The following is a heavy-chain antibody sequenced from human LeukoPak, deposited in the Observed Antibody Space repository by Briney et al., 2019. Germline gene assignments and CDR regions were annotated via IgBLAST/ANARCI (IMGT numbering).Heavy chain of an antibody. Sequence: ASVKVSCKASGYTFTSYGISWVRQAPGQGVEWMGWISAYNGNTNYAQKLQGRVTMTTDTSTSTAYMELRSLISDDTAVYYCARGGGPVVVVVTAKSQLDYWGQGTLVTVSS. V-gene: IGHV1-18*01. CDR2: ISAYNGNT. CDR3: ARGGGPVVVVVTAKSQLDY. J-gene: IGHJ4*02. D-gene: IGHD2-21*02. CDR1: GYTFTSYG.